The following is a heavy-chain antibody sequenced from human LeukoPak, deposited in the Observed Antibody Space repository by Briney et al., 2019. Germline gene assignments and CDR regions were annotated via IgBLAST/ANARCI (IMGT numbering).Heavy chain of an antibody. CDR1: VFTFSSYA. J-gene: IGHJ4*02. Sequence: RGRSLRLSCASCVFTFSSYAMHGVRQAPGKGVEWVAVISYDGSNKYYADSVKGRFTISRDNSKNTLYLQMNSLRAEDTAVYYCARERGGYLDYWRQGTLVTVYS. V-gene: IGHV3-30*17. CDR3: ARERGGYLDY. D-gene: IGHD3-22*01. CDR2: ISYDGSNK.